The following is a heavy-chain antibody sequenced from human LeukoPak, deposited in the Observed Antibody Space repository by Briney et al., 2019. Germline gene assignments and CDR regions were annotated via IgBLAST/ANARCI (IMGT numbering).Heavy chain of an antibody. CDR1: GGSISSGSYY. J-gene: IGHJ4*02. Sequence: SEILSLTCTVSGGSISSGSYYWSWIRQPAGKGLEWIGRIYASGSTNYNPSLKSRVTISVDTSKNQFSLKLSSVTAADTAVYFCARATIRYCSSTSCYEDYWGQGTLVTVSS. CDR2: IYASGST. D-gene: IGHD2-2*01. CDR3: ARATIRYCSSTSCYEDY. V-gene: IGHV4-61*02.